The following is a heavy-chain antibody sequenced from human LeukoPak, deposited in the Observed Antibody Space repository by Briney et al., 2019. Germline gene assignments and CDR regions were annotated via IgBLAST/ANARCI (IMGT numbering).Heavy chain of an antibody. CDR2: IYHSGST. D-gene: IGHD2-2*01. J-gene: IGHJ3*02. CDR3: ARVTAAHDAFDI. Sequence: PSETLSLTCAVSGGSIGSGGYSWSWIRQPPGKGLEWIGYIYHSGSTYYNPSLKSRVTISVDRSKNQFSLKLSSVTAADTAVYYCARVTAAHDAFDIWGQGTMVTVSS. V-gene: IGHV4-30-2*01. CDR1: GGSIGSGGYS.